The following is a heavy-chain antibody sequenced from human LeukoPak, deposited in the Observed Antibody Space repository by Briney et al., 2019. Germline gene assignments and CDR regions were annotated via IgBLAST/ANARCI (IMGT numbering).Heavy chain of an antibody. V-gene: IGHV4-38-2*02. D-gene: IGHD2/OR15-2a*01. CDR1: GYSISSGYY. J-gene: IGHJ4*02. CDR3: VRVYLLDYYYFDY. Sequence: SETLSLTCTVSGYSISSGYYWGWIRQPPGKGLEWIGSIYYSGSTYYNPSLKSRVTISVDTSKNQFSLKLSSVTAADTAVYYCVRVYLLDYYYFDYWGQGTLVTVSS. CDR2: IYYSGST.